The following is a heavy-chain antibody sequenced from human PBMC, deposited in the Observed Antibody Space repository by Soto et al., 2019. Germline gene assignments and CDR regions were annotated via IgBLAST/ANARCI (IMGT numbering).Heavy chain of an antibody. CDR3: ARGQYCGGDCIPVQVSNWYFDL. Sequence: QVQLVESGGGVVQPGKSLKLSCSASRFVFSNYGMHWVRQAPGRGLEGVAVISYDGSSKYYADSVKGRMIISRDNSKTTLYLQMNSLRIGVTGVYHCARGQYCGGDCIPVQVSNWYFDLWGRGTLVTVSS. J-gene: IGHJ2*01. CDR1: RFVFSNYG. D-gene: IGHD2-21*02. V-gene: IGHV3-30*03. CDR2: ISYDGSSK.